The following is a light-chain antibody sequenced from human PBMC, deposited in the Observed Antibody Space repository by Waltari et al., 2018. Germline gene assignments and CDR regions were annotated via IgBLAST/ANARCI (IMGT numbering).Light chain of an antibody. J-gene: IGKJ1*01. CDR1: QSVSRS. V-gene: IGKV3-20*01. CDR2: GAS. CDR3: QHYLRLPAT. Sequence: EIVLTQSPGTLSLSPGERATLSCRASQSVSRSLAWYQQKPGQAPRLLIYGASSRATGIPDRFSGGGSGADFSLTISRLEPGEFAVYYCQHYLRLPATFGQGTNVEIK.